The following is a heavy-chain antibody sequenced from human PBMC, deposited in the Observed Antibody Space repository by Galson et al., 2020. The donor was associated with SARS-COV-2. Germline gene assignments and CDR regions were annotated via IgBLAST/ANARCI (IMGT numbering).Heavy chain of an antibody. CDR3: AWVFGPGTLVGLCYMDV. D-gene: IGHD3-10*01. V-gene: IGHV3-53*01. CDR2: IYNGGGT. Sequence: GESLKIHCDAPGFTVSSKYMYWVRQAPGKGLEWVSAIYNGGGTSYADPVKGRFTLTRDKSNNTVYLQMNSLAVEYTAVYYCAWVFGPGTLVGLCYMDVWGQGTLVTVSS. J-gene: IGHJ4*02. CDR1: GFTVSSKY.